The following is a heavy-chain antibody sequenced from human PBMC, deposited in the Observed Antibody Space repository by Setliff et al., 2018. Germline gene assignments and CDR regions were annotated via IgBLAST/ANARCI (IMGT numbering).Heavy chain of an antibody. CDR2: ISSSSSSI. CDR3: ARAHSSTLSVHDY. V-gene: IGHV3-48*04. D-gene: IGHD2-2*01. Sequence: GGSLRLSCAAPGFTFSSYSMNWVRQAPGKGLEWISYISSSSSSIYYADSVKGRVTISRDNAKNTLYLQMNSLRAEDTAVYYCARAHSSTLSVHDYWGQGTLVTVSS. CDR1: GFTFSSYS. J-gene: IGHJ4*02.